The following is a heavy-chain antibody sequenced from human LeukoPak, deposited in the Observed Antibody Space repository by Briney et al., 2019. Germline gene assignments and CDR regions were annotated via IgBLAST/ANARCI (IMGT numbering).Heavy chain of an antibody. V-gene: IGHV4-4*07. Sequence: SETLSLTCTVSGVSISTFYWSWIRQPAGKGVEGIGHIYTSGTTNYNPSLKSRVTMSVDTSKNQFSLKLNSVTPADTAVYYCARLYSSTSHFDYWGQGTLVTVPS. D-gene: IGHD6-6*01. J-gene: IGHJ4*02. CDR1: GVSISTFY. CDR2: IYTSGTT. CDR3: ARLYSSTSHFDY.